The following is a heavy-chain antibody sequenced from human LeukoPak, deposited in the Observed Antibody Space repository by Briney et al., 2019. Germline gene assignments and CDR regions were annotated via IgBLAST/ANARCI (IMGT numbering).Heavy chain of an antibody. CDR3: PRDAAAGAGVFDY. D-gene: IGHD6-13*01. Sequence: GGSLRLSCTVSGLTLSPYWRSWVRQAPGTGLERVANLLHDGTPKFYMDSVKGRLTLSTDTHKHIAFIQMNSLTTAHTSVYYCPRDAAAGAGVFDYWGQGTRVTVTA. CDR2: LLHDGTPK. J-gene: IGHJ4*02. V-gene: IGHV3-7*03. CDR1: GLTLSPYW.